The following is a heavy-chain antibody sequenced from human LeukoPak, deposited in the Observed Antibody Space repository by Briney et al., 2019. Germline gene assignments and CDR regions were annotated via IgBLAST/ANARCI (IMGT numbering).Heavy chain of an antibody. V-gene: IGHV1-8*02. CDR2: MNPNNGNT. J-gene: IGHJ4*02. Sequence: ASVKVSCKASGYTFNNYGIIWLRQATGQGLEWMGWMNPNNGNTGYVQKLQGRLTMTRDTSISTAYMELSSLRSEDTAVYYCARGRKYGSGSYRRGAYYFDYWGQGTLVTVSS. CDR1: GYTFNNYG. CDR3: ARGRKYGSGSYRRGAYYFDY. D-gene: IGHD3-10*01.